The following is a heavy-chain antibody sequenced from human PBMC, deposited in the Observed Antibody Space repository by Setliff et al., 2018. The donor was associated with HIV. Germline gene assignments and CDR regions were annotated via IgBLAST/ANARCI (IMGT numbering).Heavy chain of an antibody. J-gene: IGHJ5*02. CDR1: GSSISSNYY. D-gene: IGHD6-19*01. CDR3: ASICGGWYVGWFDP. CDR2: IDASANT. V-gene: IGHV4-38-2*02. Sequence: SETLSLTCTVSGSSISSNYYWAWSRQAPGKGLEWIGCIDASANTYYIPSLKSRATISIATSKNQISLKLRSVTAADTAVYYCASICGGWYVGWFDPWGQGTLVTVSS.